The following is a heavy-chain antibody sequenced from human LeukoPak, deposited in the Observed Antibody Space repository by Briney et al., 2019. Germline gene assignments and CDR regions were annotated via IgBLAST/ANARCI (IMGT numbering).Heavy chain of an antibody. Sequence: ASVKVSCKASGYTFTGYYMHWVRQAPGQGLEWMGWINPNSGGTNYAQKFQGRVTMTRDTSISTAYMELSSLRSEDTAVYYCARGSPGYSSGWYSDYWGQGTLVTVSS. V-gene: IGHV1-2*02. CDR2: INPNSGGT. CDR1: GYTFTGYY. D-gene: IGHD6-19*01. CDR3: ARGSPGYSSGWYSDY. J-gene: IGHJ4*02.